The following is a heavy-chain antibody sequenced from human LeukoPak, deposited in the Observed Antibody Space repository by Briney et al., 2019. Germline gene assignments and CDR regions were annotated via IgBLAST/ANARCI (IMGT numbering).Heavy chain of an antibody. CDR1: GFTFSSYW. D-gene: IGHD3-22*01. CDR3: ARRGSDRSAYSMDV. J-gene: IGHJ6*02. Sequence: PGGSLRLSCAASGFTFSSYWMHWVRHAPGKGLVWVSRIYNDGSSTSYADSVKGRFTISRDNARSTLYLQMNSLRAEDTAVYYCARRGSDRSAYSMDVWGQGTTVTVSS. CDR2: IYNDGSST. V-gene: IGHV3-74*01.